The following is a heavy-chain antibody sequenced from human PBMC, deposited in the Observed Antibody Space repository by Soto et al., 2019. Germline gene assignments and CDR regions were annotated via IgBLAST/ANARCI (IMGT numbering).Heavy chain of an antibody. Sequence: EVQLLESGGGLVQPGGSLRLSCAASGFTFSSYALSWVRQAPGKGLEWVSARSGTGDSADYANSVKGRFTISRDDSKTTLYLVMSSLRVEDTAIYHCARDNGNYGSGSFAHWCQGTLVTVSS. CDR1: GFTFSSYA. V-gene: IGHV3-23*01. CDR3: ARDNGNYGSGSFAH. CDR2: RSGTGDSA. J-gene: IGHJ4*02. D-gene: IGHD3-10*01.